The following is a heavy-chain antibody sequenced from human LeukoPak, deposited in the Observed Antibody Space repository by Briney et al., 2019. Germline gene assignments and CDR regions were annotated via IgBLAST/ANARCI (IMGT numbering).Heavy chain of an antibody. D-gene: IGHD3-3*01. V-gene: IGHV3-23*01. CDR2: ISGSGGTS. CDR1: GFTFSGYA. J-gene: IGHJ5*02. CDR3: ARERNFWSGYPNWFDP. Sequence: PGGSLRLSCAASGFTFSGYAMSWVRQAPGKGLEWVSGISGSGGTSYDADSVRGRFTISRDNSKNTLYLQMNSLRAEDTAVYYCARERNFWSGYPNWFDPWGQGTLVTVSS.